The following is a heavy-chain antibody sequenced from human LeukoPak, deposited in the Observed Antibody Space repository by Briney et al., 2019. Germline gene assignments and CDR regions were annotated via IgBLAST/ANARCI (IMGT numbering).Heavy chain of an antibody. Sequence: GASVKVSCKVSGYTLTELSMHWVRQAPGKGLEWMGGFDPEVGETIYAQKFQGRVTMTEDTSTDTAYMELSSLRSEDTAVYYCATSLRYYDILTGYYMHGRPNWFDPWGQGTLVTVSS. CDR2: FDPEVGET. CDR1: GYTLTELS. J-gene: IGHJ5*02. CDR3: ATSLRYYDILTGYYMHGRPNWFDP. D-gene: IGHD3-9*01. V-gene: IGHV1-24*01.